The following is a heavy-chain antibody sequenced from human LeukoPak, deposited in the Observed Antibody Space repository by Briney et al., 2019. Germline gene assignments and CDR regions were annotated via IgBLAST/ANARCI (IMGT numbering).Heavy chain of an antibody. CDR3: ARSGLLCSGGSCHYWYFDL. J-gene: IGHJ2*01. D-gene: IGHD2-15*01. Sequence: SETLSLTCTVSGGSISSYYWSWIRQPAGKGLEWIGRIYTSRITNYNPSLKSRVTMSVDTSKNQFSLKLSSVTAADTAVYYCARSGLLCSGGSCHYWYFDLWGQGTLVTVSS. CDR1: GGSISSYY. V-gene: IGHV4-4*07. CDR2: IYTSRIT.